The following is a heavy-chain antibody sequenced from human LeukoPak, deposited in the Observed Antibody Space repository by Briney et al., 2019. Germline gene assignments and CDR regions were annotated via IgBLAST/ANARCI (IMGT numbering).Heavy chain of an antibody. CDR1: GGTFSSYA. J-gene: IGHJ6*03. Sequence: SVKVSCKASGGTFSSYAISWVRQAPGQGLEWMGGIIPIFGTANYAQKCQGRVTITADESTSTAYMELSSLRSEDTAVYYCASHVDTAMVNYYYYYMDVWGKGTTVTISS. V-gene: IGHV1-69*13. CDR2: IIPIFGTA. D-gene: IGHD5-18*01. CDR3: ASHVDTAMVNYYYYYMDV.